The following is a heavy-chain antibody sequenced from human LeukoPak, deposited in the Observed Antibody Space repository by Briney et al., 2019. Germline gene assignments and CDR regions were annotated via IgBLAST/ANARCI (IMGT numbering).Heavy chain of an antibody. Sequence: PSETPSLTCTVSGGSISSYYWSWIRQPPGKGLEWIGYIYYSGSTNYNPSLKSRVTISVDTSKNQFSLKLSSVTAADTAVYYCARDGYTNYYYGMDVWGQETTVTVSS. CDR1: GGSISSYY. J-gene: IGHJ6*02. CDR3: ARDGYTNYYYGMDV. CDR2: IYYSGST. V-gene: IGHV4-59*12. D-gene: IGHD5-24*01.